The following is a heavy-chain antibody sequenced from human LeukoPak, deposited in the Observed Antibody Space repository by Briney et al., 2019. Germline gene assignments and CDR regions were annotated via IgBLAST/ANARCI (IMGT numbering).Heavy chain of an antibody. J-gene: IGHJ4*02. V-gene: IGHV1-2*02. Sequence: ASVTVSFKSSGYSFTYYYMNWVRQAPGQGLEWMGWINPNSGATNYAQKFQGRVTMTRDTSIRTAYMELSSLRSDDTAVYHCARARPFDYWGQGTLVTVSS. CDR2: INPNSGAT. CDR3: ARARPFDY. CDR1: GYSFTYYY. D-gene: IGHD6-6*01.